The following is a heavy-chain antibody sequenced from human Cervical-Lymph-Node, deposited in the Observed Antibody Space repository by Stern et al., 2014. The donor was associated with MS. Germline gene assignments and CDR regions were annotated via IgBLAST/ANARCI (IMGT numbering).Heavy chain of an antibody. V-gene: IGHV1-69*01. J-gene: IGHJ4*02. D-gene: IGHD3-22*01. CDR2: IIPIFGTA. Sequence: VQLVESGAEVKKPGSSGKVSCKASGGTFSSYAISWVRQAPGQGLEWMGGIIPIFGTANYAQKFQGRVTITADESTSTAYMELSSLRSEDTAVYYCARDDGNDSSGYYSPFDYWGQGTLVTVSS. CDR3: ARDDGNDSSGYYSPFDY. CDR1: GGTFSSYA.